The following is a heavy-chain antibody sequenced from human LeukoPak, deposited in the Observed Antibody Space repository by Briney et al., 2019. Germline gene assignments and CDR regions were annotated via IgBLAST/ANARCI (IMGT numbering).Heavy chain of an antibody. CDR1: GGSISTYY. J-gene: IGHJ3*02. Sequence: PSETLSLTCTVSGGSISTYYWSWIRQPPGKGLEWIGYIYYTGSTNYNPSLKSRVTIPVDTSKNQFSLKLSSVTAADTAMYYCARYDDGWDAFDIWGQGTMVTVSS. V-gene: IGHV4-59*01. CDR3: ARYDDGWDAFDI. CDR2: IYYTGST. D-gene: IGHD5-24*01.